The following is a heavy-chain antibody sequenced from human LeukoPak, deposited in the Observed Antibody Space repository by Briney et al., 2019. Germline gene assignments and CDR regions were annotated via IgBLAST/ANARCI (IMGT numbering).Heavy chain of an antibody. V-gene: IGHV4-59*01. J-gene: IGHJ4*02. D-gene: IGHD5-12*01. CDR2: VYYTGST. Sequence: PSETLSLTCTVSGGSISSDYWSWIRQPPGKGLEWIGNVYYTGSTNYNPSLKSRVTISVDTSKNQFSLKLSSVTAADTAVYYCAREGYGGYGPGTFDYWGQGTLVTVSS. CDR1: GGSISSDY. CDR3: AREGYGGYGPGTFDY.